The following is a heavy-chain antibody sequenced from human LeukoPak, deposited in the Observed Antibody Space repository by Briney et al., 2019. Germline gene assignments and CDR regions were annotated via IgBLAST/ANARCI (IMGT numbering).Heavy chain of an antibody. V-gene: IGHV3-30*18. J-gene: IGHJ6*02. Sequence: GGSLKLSCAASGFTFSVSAIYWVRQAPGKGLEWVAVISYDGSNKYYADSVKGRFTISRDNSKNTLYLQMNSLRAEDTAVYYCAKDLSGIVAMDVWGQGTTVTVSS. CDR1: GFTFSVSA. CDR3: AKDLSGIVAMDV. CDR2: ISYDGSNK. D-gene: IGHD1-26*01.